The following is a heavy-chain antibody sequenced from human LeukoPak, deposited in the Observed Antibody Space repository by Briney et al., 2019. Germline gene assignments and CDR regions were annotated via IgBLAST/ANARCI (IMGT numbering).Heavy chain of an antibody. CDR2: IDYNGKYM. Sequence: GGSLRLSCAAYGITFSGESMTWVRQAPGKGLEWVSFIDYNGKYMWYADSVKGRFTISRDNAKNSLYLQMSSLRAEDTAVYYCAKAVYSSSWYYFDYWGQGTLVTVSS. D-gene: IGHD6-13*01. CDR3: AKAVYSSSWYYFDY. J-gene: IGHJ4*02. CDR1: GITFSGES. V-gene: IGHV3-21*04.